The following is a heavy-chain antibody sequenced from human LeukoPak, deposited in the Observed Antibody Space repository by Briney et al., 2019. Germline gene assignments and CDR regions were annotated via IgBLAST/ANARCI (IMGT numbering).Heavy chain of an antibody. D-gene: IGHD6-19*01. V-gene: IGHV4-59*08. CDR2: IYYSGST. CDR1: GFTFNSVW. CDR3: ARIDRAVAGTIDY. Sequence: GSLRLSCAASGFTFNSVWMSWIRQPPGKGLEWIGYIYYSGSTNYNPSLKSRVTMSVDTSKNQFSLKLSSVTAADTAVYYCARIDRAVAGTIDYWGQGTLVTVSS. J-gene: IGHJ4*02.